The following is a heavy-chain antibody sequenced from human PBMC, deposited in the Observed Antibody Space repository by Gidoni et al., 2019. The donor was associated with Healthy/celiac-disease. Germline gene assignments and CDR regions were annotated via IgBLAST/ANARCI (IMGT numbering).Heavy chain of an antibody. D-gene: IGHD3-9*01. Sequence: QVQLQQWSAGLLKPSETLSLTCAVYGGSFSGYYWSWIRQHPGKGLEWIGEINHSGSTNYNPYLNSRVTISVDTSKNQFSLKLSSVTAADTAVYFCAREVGYFDWLHYFDYWGQGTLVTVSS. CDR2: INHSGST. V-gene: IGHV4-34*01. CDR3: AREVGYFDWLHYFDY. CDR1: GGSFSGYY. J-gene: IGHJ4*02.